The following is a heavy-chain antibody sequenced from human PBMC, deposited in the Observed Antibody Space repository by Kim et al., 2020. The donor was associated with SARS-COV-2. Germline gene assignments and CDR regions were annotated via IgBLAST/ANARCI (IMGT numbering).Heavy chain of an antibody. CDR2: ISYDGSNK. V-gene: IGHV3-30*04. J-gene: IGHJ6*02. CDR3: ASLGFPYYYGMDV. D-gene: IGHD3-16*01. Sequence: GGSLRLSCAASGFTFSSYAMHWVRQAPGKGLEWVAVISYDGSNKYYADSVKGRFTISRDNSKNTLYLQMNSLRAEDTAVYYCASLGFPYYYGMDVWGQGT. CDR1: GFTFSSYA.